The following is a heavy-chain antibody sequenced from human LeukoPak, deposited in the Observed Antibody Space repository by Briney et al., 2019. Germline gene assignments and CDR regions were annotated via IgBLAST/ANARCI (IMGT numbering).Heavy chain of an antibody. V-gene: IGHV4-4*07. J-gene: IGHJ4*02. CDR3: ARARGRLLLVDY. Sequence: SETLSLTCTVSSGSITSYYWNWIRQPAGKGLEWIGRIYSSGSTDYNPSLKSRVTMSVDTSKNQFSLNLSSVTAADSAVCYCARARGRLLLVDYWGQGTLVTVSS. CDR1: SGSITSYY. D-gene: IGHD2-15*01. CDR2: IYSSGST.